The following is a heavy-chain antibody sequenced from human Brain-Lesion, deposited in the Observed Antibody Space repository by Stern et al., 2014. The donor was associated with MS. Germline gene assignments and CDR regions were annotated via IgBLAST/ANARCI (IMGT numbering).Heavy chain of an antibody. J-gene: IGHJ5*02. V-gene: IGHV3-30*18. CDR3: AKDRQYLTYFFDH. Sequence: VQLVESGGGVVQPGRPLRLSCVASGFTFGSCAMHWVRQAPGKGLEWVAGVSYDGSNKYYADSVKGRFTISRDNSPNTLYMQMSSLRPEDTAVYYCAKDRQYLTYFFDHWGQGSLVTVSS. D-gene: IGHD2/OR15-2a*01. CDR1: GFTFGSCA. CDR2: VSYDGSNK.